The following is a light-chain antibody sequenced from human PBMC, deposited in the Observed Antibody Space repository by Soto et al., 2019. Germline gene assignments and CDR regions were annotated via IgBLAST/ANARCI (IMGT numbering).Light chain of an antibody. V-gene: IGKV3-20*01. Sequence: EIVLTQSPGTLSLSPGERATLSCRASQSVSNSFLAWYQQKPGQAPRLPIYGASSRATGIPDRISGSGSGTDFTLTINRLGPEDFAVYHCQQYGSSPTTFGQGTKVEIK. CDR1: QSVSNSF. CDR3: QQYGSSPTT. J-gene: IGKJ1*01. CDR2: GAS.